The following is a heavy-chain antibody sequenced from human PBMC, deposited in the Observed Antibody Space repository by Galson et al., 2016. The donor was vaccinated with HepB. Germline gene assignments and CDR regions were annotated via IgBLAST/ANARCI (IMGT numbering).Heavy chain of an antibody. CDR2: IYWDDFK. V-gene: IGHV2-5*02. D-gene: IGHD3-16*02. Sequence: PALVKPTQTLTLTCTFSGFSLTTSGVGVGWIRQPPGKALEWLALIYWDDFKHYSPSLKGRLTITKDTSKNQVVLTMTNMDPVDTATYYCAHRGFMGELSPSSFDYWGQGTLVTVSS. J-gene: IGHJ4*02. CDR3: AHRGFMGELSPSSFDY. CDR1: GFSLTTSGVG.